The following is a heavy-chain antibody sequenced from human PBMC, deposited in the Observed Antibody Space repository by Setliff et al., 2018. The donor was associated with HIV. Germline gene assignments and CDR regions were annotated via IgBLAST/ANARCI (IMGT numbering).Heavy chain of an antibody. CDR2: VYFSGST. J-gene: IGHJ6*03. Sequence: SETLSLTCTVSGGSLSNYYWSWIRQSPGKGLVWVGYVYFSGSTECNPSLRGRVTISVDTSKNQLSLKLTSVTAADTAVYYCVRGGYSSTWYYYYYMDVWGKGTTVTVSS. CDR3: VRGGYSSTWYYYYYMDV. CDR1: GGSLSNYY. V-gene: IGHV4-59*01. D-gene: IGHD6-13*01.